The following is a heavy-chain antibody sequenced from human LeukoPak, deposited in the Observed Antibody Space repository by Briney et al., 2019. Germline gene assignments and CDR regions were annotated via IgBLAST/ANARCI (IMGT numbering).Heavy chain of an antibody. V-gene: IGHV1-18*01. CDR3: ATFPHPYYYYMDV. D-gene: IGHD3-3*02. CDR1: GYTLTRFG. Sequence: ASMKVSCKASGYTLTRFGISWVRLAPGQGLEWLGWINFSNGDSNTAEKVQDRVTLTADKSTSTAYMELRSLRSDDTAVYYCATFPHPYYYYMDVWGTGTTVTVSS. J-gene: IGHJ6*03. CDR2: INFSNGDS.